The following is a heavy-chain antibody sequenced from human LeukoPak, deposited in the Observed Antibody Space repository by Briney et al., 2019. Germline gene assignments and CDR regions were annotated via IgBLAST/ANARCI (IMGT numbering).Heavy chain of an antibody. D-gene: IGHD3-22*01. CDR2: IYYTRST. Sequence: SETLSLTCTVSGGSISSGAHYWSWIRQPPGKGLEWIGSIYYTRSTYYNPSLKSRVTISVDTSKNQFSLKLTSVTAADTAVYYCARGVTMIVVVIHDWYFDLWGRGTLVTVSS. CDR1: GGSISSGAHY. J-gene: IGHJ2*01. CDR3: ARGVTMIVVVIHDWYFDL. V-gene: IGHV4-39*01.